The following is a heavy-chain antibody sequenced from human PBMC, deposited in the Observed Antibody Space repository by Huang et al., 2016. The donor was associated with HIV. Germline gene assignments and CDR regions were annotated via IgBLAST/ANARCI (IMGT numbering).Heavy chain of an antibody. J-gene: IGHJ4*02. CDR2: VYPGNSDN. Sequence: EVQLEQSGAEVKKPGESLKISCKASGYIFSNYWIGWVRPMPGKCLEWMWFVYPGNSDNADGPPDYDRVAVSVAKSIATAYLQWGSMRPSDTARYYCAHTDACLATCLDHWGRGTMLTVSS. D-gene: IGHD2-2*01. CDR1: GYIFSNYW. CDR3: AHTDACLATCLDH. V-gene: IGHV5-51*03.